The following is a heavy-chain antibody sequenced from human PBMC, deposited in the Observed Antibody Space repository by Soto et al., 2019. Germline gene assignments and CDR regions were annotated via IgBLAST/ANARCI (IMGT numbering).Heavy chain of an antibody. CDR1: GFTFSSYA. Sequence: PGGSLRLSWAASGFTFSSYAMSWVRQAPGKGLEWVSAISVSGGSTYYADSVKGRFTISRDNSKNTLYLQMNSLRAEDTAVYYCAKSLRYFDWLRPDAFDIWGQGTMVTVSS. D-gene: IGHD3-9*01. J-gene: IGHJ3*02. V-gene: IGHV3-23*01. CDR2: ISVSGGST. CDR3: AKSLRYFDWLRPDAFDI.